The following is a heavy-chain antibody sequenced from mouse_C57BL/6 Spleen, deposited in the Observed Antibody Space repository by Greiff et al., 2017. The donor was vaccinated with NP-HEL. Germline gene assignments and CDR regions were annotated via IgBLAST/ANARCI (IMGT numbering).Heavy chain of an antibody. Sequence: VHLVESGPGLVQPSQSLSITCTVSGFSLTSYGVHWVRQSPGKGLEWLGVIWRGGSTDYNAAFMSRLSITKDNSKSQVFFKMNSLQADDTAIYXCAKSSVVDYAMDYWGQGTSVTVSS. J-gene: IGHJ4*01. D-gene: IGHD1-1*01. CDR2: IWRGGST. CDR3: AKSSVVDYAMDY. CDR1: GFSLTSYG. V-gene: IGHV2-5*01.